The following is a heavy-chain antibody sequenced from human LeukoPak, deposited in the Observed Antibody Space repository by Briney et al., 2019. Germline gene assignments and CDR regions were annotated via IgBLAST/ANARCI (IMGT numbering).Heavy chain of an antibody. CDR1: GYTFTGYY. CDR2: INPNTGGT. J-gene: IGHJ6*03. CDR3: AREEYYSGSYYYYYYMDV. Sequence: ASVKVSCKASGYTFTGYYMHWVRQAPGQGLEWMGWINPNTGGTKCAQKFQGRVTMTRDTSISTAYMELSRLRSDDTAVYYCAREEYYSGSYYYYYYMDVWGKGTTVTISS. V-gene: IGHV1-2*02. D-gene: IGHD1-26*01.